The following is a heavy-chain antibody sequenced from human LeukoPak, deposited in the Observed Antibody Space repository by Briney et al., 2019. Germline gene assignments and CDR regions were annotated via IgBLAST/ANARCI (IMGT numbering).Heavy chain of an antibody. CDR2: IHYSGST. J-gene: IGHJ4*02. Sequence: SETLSLTCTVSGDSINSYYCTWIRQPPGKELEWIGNIHYSGSTNYYPSLKSRVTISVETSKNQFSLKLSSVPAAHTAVYSCARSDYVWGSYRPHYFDYWGQGTLVTVSS. CDR1: GDSINSYY. CDR3: ARSDYVWGSYRPHYFDY. V-gene: IGHV4-59*12. D-gene: IGHD3-16*02.